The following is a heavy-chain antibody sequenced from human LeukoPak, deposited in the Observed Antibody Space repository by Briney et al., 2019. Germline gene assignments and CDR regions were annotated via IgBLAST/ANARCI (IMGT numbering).Heavy chain of an antibody. CDR1: GYTFTSYP. V-gene: IGHV1-46*01. D-gene: IGHD3-10*01. CDR3: ARGLVYYGSGTYPIF. Sequence: APVKVSCKESGYTFTSYPMHWVRQAPGQGFEWMALINPSGGSTDYAQKFQGRVTVTSDTSTSTVYMELSSLRSEDTAVYYCARGLVYYGSGTYPIFWGEGTLVTVSS. CDR2: INPSGGST. J-gene: IGHJ4*02.